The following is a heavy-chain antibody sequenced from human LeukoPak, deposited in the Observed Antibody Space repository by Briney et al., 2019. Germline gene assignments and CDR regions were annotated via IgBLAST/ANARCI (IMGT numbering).Heavy chain of an antibody. D-gene: IGHD1-26*01. V-gene: IGHV1-69*13. CDR2: IIPIFGTA. J-gene: IGHJ4*02. Sequence: SVKVSCKASGGTFSSYAISWVRQAPGQGLEWMGGIIPIFGTANYAQKFQGRVTITADESTSTAYMELNSLRSEDTAVYYCARGDSMWELLAYFDYWGQGTLVTVSS. CDR1: GGTFSSYA. CDR3: ARGDSMWELLAYFDY.